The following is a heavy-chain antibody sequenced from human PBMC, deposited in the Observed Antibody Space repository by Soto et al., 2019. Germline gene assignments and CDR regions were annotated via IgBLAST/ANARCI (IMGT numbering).Heavy chain of an antibody. J-gene: IGHJ4*02. CDR1: GFTFSNHY. CDR3: ARDGVLFRAGFDS. CDR2: ISTSGTST. V-gene: IGHV3-11*01. D-gene: IGHD3-3*01. Sequence: QMHLLESGGGLVKPGGSLRLSCEASGFTFSNHYMAWIRQAPGKGLEWVSYISTSGTSTFYADSVKGRFTISRDNAKDSVFLQMNSLRVDDTAVYFCARDGVLFRAGFDSWGQGTLVTVAS.